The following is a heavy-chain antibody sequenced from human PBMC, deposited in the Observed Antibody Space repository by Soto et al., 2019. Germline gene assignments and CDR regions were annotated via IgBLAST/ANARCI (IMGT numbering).Heavy chain of an antibody. CDR3: ARAYNSGWYNFDY. J-gene: IGHJ4*02. D-gene: IGHD6-19*01. Sequence: QVQLQESGPGLVKPSETLSLTCTVSGGSISSYYWSWIRQPPGKGLEWIGYIYYSGSTNYNPSLTSRVTISVDTSKNQFSLKRSSVTAADTAVYYCARAYNSGWYNFDYWGQGTLVTVSS. V-gene: IGHV4-59*08. CDR1: GGSISSYY. CDR2: IYYSGST.